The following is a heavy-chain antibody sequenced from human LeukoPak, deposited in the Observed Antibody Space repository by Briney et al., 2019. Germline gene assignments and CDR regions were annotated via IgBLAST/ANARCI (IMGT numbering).Heavy chain of an antibody. CDR2: MYYRGST. J-gene: IGHJ4*02. CDR3: ATTTIRLGY. V-gene: IGHV4-39*07. Sequence: SETLSLTCTVSGGSISSSSHYWGWLRQPPGKGLEWIGSMYYRGSTYHNPSLKSRVTISVDTSKNQFSLKLSSVTAADTAVYYCATTTIRLGYWGQGTLVTVSS. CDR1: GGSISSSSHY. D-gene: IGHD1-26*01.